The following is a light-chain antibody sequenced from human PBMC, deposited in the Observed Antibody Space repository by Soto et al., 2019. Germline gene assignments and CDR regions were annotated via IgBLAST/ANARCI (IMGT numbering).Light chain of an antibody. CDR1: SSDVGSYNL. Sequence: QSALTQPASVSGSPGQSITIPCTGASSDVGSYNLVSWYQQHPGKAPKLMIYEVSRRPSGISNRFSGSKSGNTASLTISGLQVEDEADYYCCSYAGSPTFVIFGGGTKLTVL. CDR2: EVS. V-gene: IGLV2-23*02. J-gene: IGLJ2*01. CDR3: CSYAGSPTFVI.